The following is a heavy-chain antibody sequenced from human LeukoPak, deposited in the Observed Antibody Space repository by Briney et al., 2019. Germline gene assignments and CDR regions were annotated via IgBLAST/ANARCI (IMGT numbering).Heavy chain of an antibody. CDR2: IYTSGST. CDR3: ARDSLQQLVHYYYYMDV. J-gene: IGHJ6*03. V-gene: IGHV4-4*07. Sequence: SETLSLTCTVSGVSISSYYWSWIRQPAGKGLEWIGRIYTSGSTNYNPSLKSRVTMSVDTSKNQFSLKLSSVTAADTAVYYCARDSLQQLVHYYYYMDVWGKGTTVTVSS. D-gene: IGHD6-13*01. CDR1: GVSISSYY.